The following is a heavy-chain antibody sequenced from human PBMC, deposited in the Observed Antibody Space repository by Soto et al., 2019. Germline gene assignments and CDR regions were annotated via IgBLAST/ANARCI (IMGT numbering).Heavy chain of an antibody. CDR3: ASDQGGPCGGSPYNWFDP. CDR1: GGSISSYY. V-gene: IGHV4-59*01. D-gene: IGHD3-10*01. J-gene: IGHJ5*02. CDR2: IHYSGRT. Sequence: SETLSLTCTVSGGSISSYYWSWIRQPPGKGLEWIGYIHYSGRTNYNPSLKRRGTITVETSKKQFSLRLSSVTAEDTAVYYCASDQGGPCGGSPYNWFDPWGQGTLVTVSS.